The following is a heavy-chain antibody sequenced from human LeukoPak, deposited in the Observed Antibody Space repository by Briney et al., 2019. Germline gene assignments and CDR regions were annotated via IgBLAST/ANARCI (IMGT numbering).Heavy chain of an antibody. V-gene: IGHV1-8*01. CDR2: MNPNSGNT. Sequence: GASVKVSCKASGYTFTSYDINWVRQAAGQGGEWMGWMNPNSGNTGYAQKFQGRGTMTRNTSISTAYMELRSLRSEDTAVYYCARGLYSGYDTYYYDSSGYSYWGQGTLVTVSS. CDR3: ARGLYSGYDTYYYDSSGYSY. J-gene: IGHJ4*02. CDR1: GYTFTSYD. D-gene: IGHD3-22*01.